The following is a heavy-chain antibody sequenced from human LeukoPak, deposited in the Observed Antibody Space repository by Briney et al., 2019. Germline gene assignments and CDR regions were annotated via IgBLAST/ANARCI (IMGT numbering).Heavy chain of an antibody. CDR3: ARPLGYCSGGSCRNWYFDL. CDR2: IYYSGST. V-gene: IGHV4-39*01. Sequence: GSLRLSCAASGFTFSSFTMNWVRQPPGKGLEWIGSIYYSGSTYYNPSLKSRVTISVDTSKNQFSLKLSSVTAADTAVYYCARPLGYCSGGSCRNWYFDLWGRGTLVTVSS. D-gene: IGHD2-15*01. CDR1: GFTFSSFTMN. J-gene: IGHJ2*01.